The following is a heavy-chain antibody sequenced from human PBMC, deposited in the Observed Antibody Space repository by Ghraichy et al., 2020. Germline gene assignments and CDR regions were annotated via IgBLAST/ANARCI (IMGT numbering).Heavy chain of an antibody. Sequence: SETLSLTCTVSVGSISSSTYYWGWIRQPPGKGLEWIGSIYYSGTTYYNPSLKSRVTMSVDTSKNQFSLRLSSVTAADTAVYFCASAVVYGSGSLGPNYFDYWGQGTLVTVSS. J-gene: IGHJ4*02. CDR1: VGSISSSTYY. CDR3: ASAVVYGSGSLGPNYFDY. D-gene: IGHD3-10*01. V-gene: IGHV4-39*01. CDR2: IYYSGTT.